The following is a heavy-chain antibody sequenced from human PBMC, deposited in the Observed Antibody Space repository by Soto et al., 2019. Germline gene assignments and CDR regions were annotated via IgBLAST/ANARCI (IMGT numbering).Heavy chain of an antibody. V-gene: IGHV3-33*01. CDR2: IWYDRSNK. D-gene: IGHD3-22*01. Sequence: QVQLVESGGGVVQPGRSLRLSCAASGFTFSSYGMHWVRQAPGKGLEWVAVIWYDRSNKYYADSVKGRFTISRDNSKNTLYLQMNSLRAEDTAVYYCARDRIADYYDSSGYYPAYGMDVWGQGTTVTVSS. J-gene: IGHJ6*02. CDR1: GFTFSSYG. CDR3: ARDRIADYYDSSGYYPAYGMDV.